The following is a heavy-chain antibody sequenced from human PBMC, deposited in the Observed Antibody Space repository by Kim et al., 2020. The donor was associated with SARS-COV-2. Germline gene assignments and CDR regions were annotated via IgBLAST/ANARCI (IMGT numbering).Heavy chain of an antibody. J-gene: IGHJ4*02. D-gene: IGHD3-16*02. Sequence: ASVKVSCKASGYTFTSYGISWVRQAPGQGLEWMGWISAYNGNTNHAQKRQGRVTMTTDTSTSTASMELRSLRSDDTAVYYCARDRYDYGWGSYRYTGGYFDYCGQGTLVTVSS. CDR2: ISAYNGNT. V-gene: IGHV1-18*04. CDR1: GYTFTSYG. CDR3: ARDRYDYGWGSYRYTGGYFDY.